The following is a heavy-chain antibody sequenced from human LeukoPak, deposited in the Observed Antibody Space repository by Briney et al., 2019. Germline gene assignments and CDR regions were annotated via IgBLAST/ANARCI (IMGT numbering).Heavy chain of an antibody. J-gene: IGHJ3*02. CDR2: IYSGGST. CDR3: ARDPDSSGFDDAFDI. CDR1: EFSVGSNY. D-gene: IGHD3-22*01. V-gene: IGHV3-53*01. Sequence: GGSLRLSCAASEFSVGSNYMTWVRQAPGKGLEWVSVIYSGGSTYYADSVKGRFTTSRDNSKNTLYLQMNSLRAEDTAVYYCARDPDSSGFDDAFDIWGQGTMVTVSS.